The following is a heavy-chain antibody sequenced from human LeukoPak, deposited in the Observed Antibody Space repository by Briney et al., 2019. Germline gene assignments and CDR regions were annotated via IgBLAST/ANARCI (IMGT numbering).Heavy chain of an antibody. CDR1: GGSISSYY. V-gene: IGHV4-4*07. Sequence: SETLSLTCTVSGGSISSYYWSWIRQPAGKGLEWIGRINTSGSTNYNPSLKNRVTMSVDTSKNQFSLKLSSVTAADTAVYYCARHTSSCSGGSCYSIDYWGQGTLVTVSS. D-gene: IGHD2-15*01. CDR2: INTSGST. J-gene: IGHJ4*02. CDR3: ARHTSSCSGGSCYSIDY.